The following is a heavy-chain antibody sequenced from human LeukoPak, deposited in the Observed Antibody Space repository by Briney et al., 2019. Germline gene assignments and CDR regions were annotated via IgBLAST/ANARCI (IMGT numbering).Heavy chain of an antibody. CDR3: ARSYSGYDRNNLDY. J-gene: IGHJ4*02. V-gene: IGHV4-39*01. CDR2: IYYSGST. D-gene: IGHD5-12*01. Sequence: SETLSLTCTVSGGSIGSSSYYWGWIRQPPGKGLEWIGSIYYSGSTYYNPSLKSRVTISVDTSKNQFSLKLSSVTAADTAVYYCARSYSGYDRNNLDYWGQGTLVTVSS. CDR1: GGSIGSSSYY.